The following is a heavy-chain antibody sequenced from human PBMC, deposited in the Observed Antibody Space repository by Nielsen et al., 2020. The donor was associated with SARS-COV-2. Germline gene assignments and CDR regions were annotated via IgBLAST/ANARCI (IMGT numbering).Heavy chain of an antibody. V-gene: IGHV3-30-3*01. Sequence: GESLKISCAASGFTFSSYAMHWVRQAPGKGLEWVAVISYDGNNKYYADSVKGRFTISRDNSKNTLYLQMNSLRTEDTAVYHCARDPFVVVVTGIPYYFDYWGQGTLVTVSS. CDR1: GFTFSSYA. CDR3: ARDPFVVVVTGIPYYFDY. J-gene: IGHJ4*02. CDR2: ISYDGNNK. D-gene: IGHD2-21*02.